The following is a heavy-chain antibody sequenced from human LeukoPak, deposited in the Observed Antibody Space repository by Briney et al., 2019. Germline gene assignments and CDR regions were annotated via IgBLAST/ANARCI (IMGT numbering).Heavy chain of an antibody. V-gene: IGHV3-21*01. J-gene: IGHJ6*03. Sequence: GGSLRLSCAASGLTFSSYSMNWVRQAPGKGLEWVSSISSSSSYIYYADSVEGRFTISRDNAKNSLYLQMNSLRAEDTAVYYCAREDTILLSYYMDVWGKGTTVTVSS. CDR3: AREDTILLSYYMDV. CDR2: ISSSSSYI. CDR1: GLTFSSYS. D-gene: IGHD3-3*01.